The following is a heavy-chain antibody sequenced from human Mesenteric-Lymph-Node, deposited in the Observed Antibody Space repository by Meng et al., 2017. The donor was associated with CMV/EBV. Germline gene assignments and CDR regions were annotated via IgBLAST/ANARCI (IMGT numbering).Heavy chain of an antibody. CDR2: INHSGRT. CDR1: FSGYY. Sequence: FSGYYWSWIRKPPGKGLEWIGEINHSGRTNYNPSLKSRVTISVDTSKNQFSLKLSSVTAADTAVYYCARGVTIFGVVIIRAFWFDPWGQGTLVTVSS. J-gene: IGHJ5*02. D-gene: IGHD3-3*01. CDR3: ARGVTIFGVVIIRAFWFDP. V-gene: IGHV4-34*01.